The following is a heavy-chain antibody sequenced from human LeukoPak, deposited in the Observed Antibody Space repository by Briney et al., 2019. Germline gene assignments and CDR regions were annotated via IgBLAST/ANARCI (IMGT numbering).Heavy chain of an antibody. CDR1: GFTFSSYG. J-gene: IGHJ4*02. Sequence: GGSLRLSCAASGFTFSSYGMHWVRQAPGKGLEWVAVISYDGSNKYYADSVKGRFTISRDNSKNTLYLQMNSLRAEDTAVYYCATSSGYDGRGDYWGQGTLVTVSS. CDR3: ATSSGYDGRGDY. CDR2: ISYDGSNK. V-gene: IGHV3-30*03. D-gene: IGHD5-12*01.